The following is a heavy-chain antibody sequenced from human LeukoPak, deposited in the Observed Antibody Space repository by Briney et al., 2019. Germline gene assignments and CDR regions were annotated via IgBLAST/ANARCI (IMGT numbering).Heavy chain of an antibody. V-gene: IGHV1-18*01. CDR3: ARDHPSAYYYGSGSYYNLDY. CDR2: ISAYNGNT. CDR1: GYTFTSYG. J-gene: IGHJ4*02. D-gene: IGHD3-10*01. Sequence: EASVKVPCKASGYTFTSYGISWVRQAPGQGLEWMGWISAYNGNTNYAQKLQGRGTMTTDTSTSTAYMELRSLRSDDTAVYYCARDHPSAYYYGSGSYYNLDYWGQGTLVTVSS.